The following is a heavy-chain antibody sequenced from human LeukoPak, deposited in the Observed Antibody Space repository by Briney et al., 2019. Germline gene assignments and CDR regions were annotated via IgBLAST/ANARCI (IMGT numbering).Heavy chain of an antibody. Sequence: ASVKVSCKASGYTFTSYYMHWVRQAPGQGLEWMGIINPSGGSTSYAQKSQGRVTMTRDTSTSTVYMELSSLRSEDTAVYYCARGPTDILTGYPDDYWGQGTLVTVSS. D-gene: IGHD3-9*01. CDR2: INPSGGST. J-gene: IGHJ4*02. CDR1: GYTFTSYY. CDR3: ARGPTDILTGYPDDY. V-gene: IGHV1-46*01.